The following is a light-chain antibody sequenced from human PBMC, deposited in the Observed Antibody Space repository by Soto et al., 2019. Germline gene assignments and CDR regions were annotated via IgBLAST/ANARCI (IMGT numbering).Light chain of an antibody. CDR1: SSDVGIYNY. CDR2: DVS. J-gene: IGLJ1*01. V-gene: IGLV2-11*01. Sequence: QSALTQPRSVSGSPGQSVTISCTGTSSDVGIYNYVSWYQQHPGKAPKVMIYDVSERPSGVPDRFSGSKSGNTASLTISGLQAEDEADYYCCSYAGSPRYVFGTGTQLTVL. CDR3: CSYAGSPRYV.